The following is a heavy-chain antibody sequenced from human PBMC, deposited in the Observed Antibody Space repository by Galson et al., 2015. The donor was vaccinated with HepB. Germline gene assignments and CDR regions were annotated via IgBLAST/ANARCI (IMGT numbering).Heavy chain of an antibody. Sequence: FVISRDNSKNIMYLQMNSLRAEDTAVYYCARDFGSSFYYYYYGMDVWGQGTTVTVSS. V-gene: IGHV3-30*09. D-gene: IGHD3-10*01. J-gene: IGHJ6*02. CDR3: ARDFGSSFYYYYYGMDV.